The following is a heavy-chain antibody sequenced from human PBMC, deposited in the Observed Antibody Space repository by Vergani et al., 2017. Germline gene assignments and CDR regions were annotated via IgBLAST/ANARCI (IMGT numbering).Heavy chain of an antibody. CDR2: IDPSDSYT. D-gene: IGHD6-19*01. CDR1: GYSFISYW. J-gene: IGHJ6*02. V-gene: IGHV5-10-1*01. CDR3: ARQVAVAGKWWGPYYYYGIDV. Sequence: EVQLVQSGAEVKKPGESLRISCKGSGYSFISYWISWVRQMPGKGLEWMGRIDPSDSYTNYSPSFQGHVTISADKSISTAYLQWSSLKASDTAMYYCARQVAVAGKWWGPYYYYGIDVWGQGTTVTVSS.